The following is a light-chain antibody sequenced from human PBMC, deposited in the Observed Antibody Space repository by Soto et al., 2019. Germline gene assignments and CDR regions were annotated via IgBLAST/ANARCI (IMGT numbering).Light chain of an antibody. Sequence: QSALTQSSSASASLGSSVKLTCTLSSGHSSYIIAWHQQQPGKAPRYLMKLEGSGSYNKGSGVPDRFSGSSSGADCYLTISNLQSEDEADYYCETWDGNVFGTGTKVTVL. V-gene: IGLV4-60*03. J-gene: IGLJ1*01. CDR1: SGHSSYI. CDR3: ETWDGNV. CDR2: LEGSGSY.